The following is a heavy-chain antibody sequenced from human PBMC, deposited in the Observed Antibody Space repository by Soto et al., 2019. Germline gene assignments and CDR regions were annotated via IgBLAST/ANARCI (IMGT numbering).Heavy chain of an antibody. CDR1: GGSINNYY. Sequence: PSETLSLTCTVSGGSINNYYWSWIRQPPGKGLEWIGYIYYSGSTNYNPSLKSRVNISVDTSKNQVSLNLNSVTAADTAVYYCARERHSGNYGMDVWGLGTTVTVYS. CDR3: ARERHSGNYGMDV. D-gene: IGHD6-19*01. CDR2: IYYSGST. J-gene: IGHJ6*02. V-gene: IGHV4-59*01.